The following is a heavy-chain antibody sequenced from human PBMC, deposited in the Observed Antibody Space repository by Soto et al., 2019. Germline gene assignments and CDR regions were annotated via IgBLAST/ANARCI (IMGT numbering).Heavy chain of an antibody. D-gene: IGHD3-9*01. J-gene: IGHJ4*02. CDR1: GGSISVYY. V-gene: IGHV4-59*01. CDR2: VYDNGRP. CDR3: VRGVGSSPPRY. Sequence: SETLSLTXTISGGSISVYYWSWIRQSPRQGLEWIGYVYDNGRPYYSPSLKSRVTISADTSKNQISLKLTSATAADTAVYYCVRGVGSSPPRYWGRGTLVTVSS.